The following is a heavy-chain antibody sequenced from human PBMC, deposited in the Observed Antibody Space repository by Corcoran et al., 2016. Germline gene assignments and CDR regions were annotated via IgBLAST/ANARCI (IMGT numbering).Heavy chain of an antibody. Sequence: EVQLVQSGAEVKKPGESLKISCKGSGYSFTSYWIGWVRQMPGKGLEWMWIIYPGDSDNRYSPSFQGPVTISADKSISTAYLQWSSLKASGTAMYYCARLPVYYDSRCYYPSRTKKPYYYYYYGMDVWGQGTTVTVSS. CDR1: GYSFTSYW. D-gene: IGHD3-22*01. V-gene: IGHV5-51*01. J-gene: IGHJ6*02. CDR2: IYPGDSDN. CDR3: ARLPVYYDSRCYYPSRTKKPYYYYYYGMDV.